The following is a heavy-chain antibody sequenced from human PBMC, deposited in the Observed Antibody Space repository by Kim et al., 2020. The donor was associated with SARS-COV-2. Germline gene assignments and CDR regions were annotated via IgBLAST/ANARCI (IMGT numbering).Heavy chain of an antibody. Sequence: ETLSLTCAVYGGSSSGYYWSWIRKPPGKGLEWIGEINHSGSTNYNPSLKSRVTISVDTSKNQFSLKLSSVTAADTAVYSCARGMRGYPRGFDPWGQGTLVTVSS. CDR2: INHSGST. J-gene: IGHJ5*02. CDR1: GGSSSGYY. V-gene: IGHV4-34*01. D-gene: IGHD1-1*01. CDR3: ARGMRGYPRGFDP.